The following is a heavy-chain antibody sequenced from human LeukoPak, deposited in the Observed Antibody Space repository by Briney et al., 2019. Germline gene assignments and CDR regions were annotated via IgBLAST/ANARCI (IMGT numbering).Heavy chain of an antibody. V-gene: IGHV3-7*01. CDR1: GFIFNRHW. Sequence: GGSLRLSCAASGFIFNRHWMSWVRQAPGKGPEWLADINQDGSEEYYVQSVKGRFTVSRDNAQNAVFLQMTNLRADDTAVYYCARWKMELQRNAFDFWGQGTVVTVSS. CDR2: INQDGSEE. CDR3: ARWKMELQRNAFDF. D-gene: IGHD1-26*01. J-gene: IGHJ3*01.